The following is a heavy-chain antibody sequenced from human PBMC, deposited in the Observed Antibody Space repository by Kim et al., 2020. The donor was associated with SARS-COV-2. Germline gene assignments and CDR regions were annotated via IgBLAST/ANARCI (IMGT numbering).Heavy chain of an antibody. CDR1: GFTFITYT. CDR3: ARTLFGSGYDAFDI. CDR2: ISSRSNYI. D-gene: IGHD6-19*01. Sequence: GGSLRLSCAASGFTFITYTMNWVRQAPGKGLEWVSSISSRSNYIYYADSVKGRFTVSRDNAKNSPYLQMNSLRAEDTAVFYCARTLFGSGYDAFDIWGQGTMVTVSS. V-gene: IGHV3-21*01. J-gene: IGHJ3*02.